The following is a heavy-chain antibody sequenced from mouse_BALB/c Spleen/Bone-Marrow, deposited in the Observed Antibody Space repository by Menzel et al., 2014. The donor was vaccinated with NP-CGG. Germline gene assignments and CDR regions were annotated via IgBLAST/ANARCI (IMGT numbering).Heavy chain of an antibody. V-gene: IGHV3-1*02. CDR3: TRETAIVVDFDY. J-gene: IGHJ2*01. Sequence: EVQLQESGPDLVKPSQSVSLTCTVTAYSITSGYGWHWIRQFPGNRLEWMGYIHYSGNTDYNPSLKSRISITRDTSKNQFFLQLNSLTTEDTATYYCTRETAIVVDFDYWGQGTTLTVSS. D-gene: IGHD1-1*01. CDR2: IHYSGNT. CDR1: AYSITSGYG.